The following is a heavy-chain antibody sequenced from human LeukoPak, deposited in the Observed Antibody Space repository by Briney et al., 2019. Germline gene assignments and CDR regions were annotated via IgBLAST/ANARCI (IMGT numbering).Heavy chain of an antibody. J-gene: IGHJ3*02. CDR2: VYSTGIA. CDR1: GGSFSGYY. Sequence: SETLSLTCAVYGGSFSGYYWSWIRQPAGKGLEWIGRVYSTGIANYSPSLESRVIISIDTSKNQFFLRLSSVTAADTAVYYCARVYRRDGYNYDGFDIWGQGTMVTVS. D-gene: IGHD5-24*01. CDR3: ARVYRRDGYNYDGFDI. V-gene: IGHV4-59*10.